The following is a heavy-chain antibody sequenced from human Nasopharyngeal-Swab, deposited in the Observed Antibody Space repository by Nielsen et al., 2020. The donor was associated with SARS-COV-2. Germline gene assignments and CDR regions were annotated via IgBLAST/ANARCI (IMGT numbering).Heavy chain of an antibody. V-gene: IGHV3-30*03. J-gene: IGHJ4*02. CDR1: GFTFSSFG. CDR3: ARDAPAHYGAFY. Sequence: GESLKISYAASGFTFSSFGMHWVRQAPGKGLEWVAFIAHDASNEYYGDSVKGRFSISRDSSKNTLYLQMDSLRGEDTAVYYCARDAPAHYGAFYWGRGTPVTVSS. CDR2: IAHDASNE. D-gene: IGHD4-17*01.